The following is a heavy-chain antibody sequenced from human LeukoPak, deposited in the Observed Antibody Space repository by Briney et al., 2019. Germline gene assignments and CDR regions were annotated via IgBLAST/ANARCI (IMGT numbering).Heavy chain of an antibody. CDR2: ISSSSSYI. Sequence: GGSLRLSCAASGFTFSSYAMSWVRQAPGKGLEWVSSISSSSSYIYCADSVKGRFTISRDNAKNSLYLQMNSLRAEDTAVYYCAKDQSSGWYVGYWGQGTLVTVSS. CDR3: AKDQSSGWYVGY. CDR1: GFTFSSYA. D-gene: IGHD6-19*01. J-gene: IGHJ4*02. V-gene: IGHV3-21*01.